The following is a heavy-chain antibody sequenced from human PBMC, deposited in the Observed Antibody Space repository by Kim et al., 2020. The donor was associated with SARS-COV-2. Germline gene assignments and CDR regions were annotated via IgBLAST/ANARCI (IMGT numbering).Heavy chain of an antibody. D-gene: IGHD3-9*01. V-gene: IGHV3-74*03. CDR1: GFSFSTSW. Sequence: GGSMRLSCAASGFSFSTSWMHWVRQAPGKGLLWVSRVDPYGVLTTYADSVKGRFTISRDNAKNTLYLQMNSLRVEGTAVYYCASSEPIIFGILKFDPWGRQTLFTVST. J-gene: IGHJ5*02. CDR3: ASSEPIIFGILKFDP. CDR2: VDPYGVLT.